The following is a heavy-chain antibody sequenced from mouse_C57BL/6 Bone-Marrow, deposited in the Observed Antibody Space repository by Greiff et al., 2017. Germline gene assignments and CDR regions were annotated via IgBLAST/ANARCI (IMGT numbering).Heavy chain of an antibody. Sequence: EVQLQKSGPELVKPGDSVKISCKASGYTFTGYFMNWVMQSHGKSLEWIGRINPYNGDTFYNQKFKGKATLTVDKSSSTAHMELRSLTSEDSAVYYCARHLRYYFDYWGQGTTLTVSS. CDR2: INPYNGDT. V-gene: IGHV1-20*01. CDR1: GYTFTGYF. D-gene: IGHD1-1*01. J-gene: IGHJ2*01. CDR3: ARHLRYYFDY.